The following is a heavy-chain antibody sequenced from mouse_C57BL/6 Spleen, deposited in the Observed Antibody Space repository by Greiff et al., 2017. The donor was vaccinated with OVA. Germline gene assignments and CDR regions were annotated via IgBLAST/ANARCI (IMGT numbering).Heavy chain of an antibody. CDR1: GYAFSSYW. V-gene: IGHV1-80*01. CDR2: IYPGDGDT. Sequence: VQLQQSGAELVKPGASVKISCKASGYAFSSYWMNWVKQRPGKGLEWIGQIYPGDGDTNYNGKFKGKATLTADKSSSTAYMQLSSLTSEDSAVYFCAIGDYCSYCYAIDYWGQGTSVTVSS. J-gene: IGHJ4*01. CDR3: AIGDYCSYCYAIDY. D-gene: IGHD2-12*01.